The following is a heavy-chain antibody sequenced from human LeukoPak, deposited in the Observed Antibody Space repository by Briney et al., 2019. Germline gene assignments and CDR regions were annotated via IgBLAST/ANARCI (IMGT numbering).Heavy chain of an antibody. D-gene: IGHD2-21*02. CDR1: GYTFTSYG. CDR3: ARVGGPIVYCGGDCYSAEYFQH. Sequence: GASVKVSCKASGYTFTSYGISWVRQAPGQGLEWMGWISAYNGNTNYAQKLQDRVTMTTDTSTSTAYMELRSLRSDDTAVYYCARVGGPIVYCGGDCYSAEYFQHWGQGTLVTVSS. J-gene: IGHJ1*01. CDR2: ISAYNGNT. V-gene: IGHV1-18*01.